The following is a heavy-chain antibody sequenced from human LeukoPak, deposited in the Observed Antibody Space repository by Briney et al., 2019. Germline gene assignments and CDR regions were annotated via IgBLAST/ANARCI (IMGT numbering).Heavy chain of an antibody. CDR1: GGSISSYY. CDR3: ARDRYGGIIDY. V-gene: IGHV4-4*07. J-gene: IGHJ4*02. Sequence: SETLSLTCTVSGGSISSYYWSWIRQPAGKGLEWIGRIYTSGSTNYNSSLKSRVTVSVDTSENQFSLKLSSVTAADTAVYYCARDRYGGIIDYWGQGTLVTVSS. CDR2: IYTSGST. D-gene: IGHD1-1*01.